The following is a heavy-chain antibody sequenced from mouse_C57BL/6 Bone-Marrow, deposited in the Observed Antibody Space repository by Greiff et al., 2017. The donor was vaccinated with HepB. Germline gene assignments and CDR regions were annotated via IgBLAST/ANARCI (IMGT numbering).Heavy chain of an antibody. Sequence: EVHLVESGEGLVKPGGSLKLSCAASGFTFSSYAMSWVRQTPEKRLEWVAYISSGGDYIYYADTVNGRFTISRDNARNTLYLQMSSLKSEDTAMYYCTRVRYDYDEAWFAYWGQGTLVTVSA. V-gene: IGHV5-9-1*02. CDR2: ISSGGDYI. CDR1: GFTFSSYA. CDR3: TRVRYDYDEAWFAY. D-gene: IGHD2-4*01. J-gene: IGHJ3*01.